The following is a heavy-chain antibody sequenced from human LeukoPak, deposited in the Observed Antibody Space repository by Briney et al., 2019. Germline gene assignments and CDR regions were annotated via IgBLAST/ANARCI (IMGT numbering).Heavy chain of an antibody. Sequence: ASVKVSCKASGYTFTGYYMYWVRQAPGQGLEWMGWINPNSGGTNYAQKFQGRVTMTRDTSISTAYMELSRLRSDDTAVYYCARAKRRDLTGPPSGPWGQGTLVTVSS. J-gene: IGHJ5*02. V-gene: IGHV1-2*02. CDR1: GYTFTGYY. CDR3: ARAKRRDLTGPPSGP. D-gene: IGHD3-9*01. CDR2: INPNSGGT.